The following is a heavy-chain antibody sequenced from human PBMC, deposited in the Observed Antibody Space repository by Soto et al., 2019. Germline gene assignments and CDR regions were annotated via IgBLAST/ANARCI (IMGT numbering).Heavy chain of an antibody. CDR2: ISGSGGTT. V-gene: IGHV3-23*01. J-gene: IGHJ4*02. CDR3: GKRDHQN. Sequence: PGGSLRLSCAASGFTFSTFGMSWVRQAPGKGLEWVSAISGSGGTTYYADSVKGRFTISRDNSNNTLYLQLNSRKPDDRAVYYCGKRDHQNWGKGTLFTVS. CDR1: GFTFSTFG.